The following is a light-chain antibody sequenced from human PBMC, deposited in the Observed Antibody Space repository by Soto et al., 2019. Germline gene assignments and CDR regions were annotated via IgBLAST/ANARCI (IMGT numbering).Light chain of an antibody. CDR3: NSHTSGDFRV. J-gene: IGLJ1*01. Sequence: QSVLTQPASVSGSPGQSITISCTGTSSDVGRYNHVSWYQHHPGKAPKLIISEVSNRPSGVSNRFSGSKSGYTASLTISGLQAEDEADYYCNSHTSGDFRVFGTGTKLT. CDR1: SSDVGRYNH. V-gene: IGLV2-14*01. CDR2: EVS.